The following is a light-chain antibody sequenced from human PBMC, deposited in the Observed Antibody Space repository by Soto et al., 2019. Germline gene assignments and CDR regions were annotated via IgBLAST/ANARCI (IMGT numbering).Light chain of an antibody. V-gene: IGKV1-39*01. Sequence: DIQMTQSPSSLSASVGETITITCRASQSISSSLNWFQHSPGQPPKLLLFAASNLHAGVPPRFSGSGSGTSFSLTIRSLQPADFATYYCQQSFNLPRTFGPGTRVEFK. CDR3: QQSFNLPRT. J-gene: IGKJ1*01. CDR2: AAS. CDR1: QSISSS.